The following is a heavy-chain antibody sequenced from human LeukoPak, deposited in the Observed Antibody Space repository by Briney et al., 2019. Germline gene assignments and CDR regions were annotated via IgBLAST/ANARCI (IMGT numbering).Heavy chain of an antibody. Sequence: ASVKVSCKASGYTFTSHYMHWVRQAPGQGLEWMGIINSSGDYTSYAQKFQGRVTMTRDTSTSTLYMELSGLRSEDTAMYYCARESDPYYFDYWGQGTLVTVSS. CDR1: GYTFTSHY. V-gene: IGHV1-46*01. J-gene: IGHJ4*02. CDR2: INSSGDYT. CDR3: ARESDPYYFDY.